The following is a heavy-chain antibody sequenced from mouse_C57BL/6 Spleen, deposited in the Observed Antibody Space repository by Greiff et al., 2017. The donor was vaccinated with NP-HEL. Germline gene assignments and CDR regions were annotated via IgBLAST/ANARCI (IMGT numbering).Heavy chain of an antibody. V-gene: IGHV1-82*01. Sequence: QVQLQQSGPELVKPGASVKISCKASGYAFSSSWMNWVKQRPGKGLEWIGRIYPGDGDTNYNGKFKGKATLTADKSSSTAYMQLSSLTSEVSAVYFCARSNYYGSRDWYFDVWGTGTTVTVSS. J-gene: IGHJ1*03. CDR3: ARSNYYGSRDWYFDV. D-gene: IGHD1-1*01. CDR1: GYAFSSSW. CDR2: IYPGDGDT.